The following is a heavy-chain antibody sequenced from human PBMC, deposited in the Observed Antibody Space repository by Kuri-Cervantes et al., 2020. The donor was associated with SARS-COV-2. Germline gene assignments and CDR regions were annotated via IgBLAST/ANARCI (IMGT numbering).Heavy chain of an antibody. CDR2: ISSGSDTI. CDR1: GFTFTDYS. V-gene: IGHV3-48*01. CDR3: ARDGRAARGYYYYGMDV. J-gene: IGHJ6*02. Sequence: GESLKISCAASGFTFTDYSMNWVRQTPGKGLEWLSHISSGSDTIYYADSVRGRFTISRDNAKNSLYLQMNSLRAEDTAVYYCARDGRAARGYYYYGMDVWGQGTTVTVSS. D-gene: IGHD6-6*01.